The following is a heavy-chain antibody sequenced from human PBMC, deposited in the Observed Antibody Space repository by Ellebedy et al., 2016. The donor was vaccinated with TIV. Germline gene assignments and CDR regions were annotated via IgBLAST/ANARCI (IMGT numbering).Heavy chain of an antibody. D-gene: IGHD3-10*01. Sequence: MPSETLSLTCTVSGGSISSGGYYWSWIRQHPGKGLEWIGYIYYSGSTKYNPSLKSRVTISVDTSKNQFSLKLTSVTAADTAVYYCAREASGSNWVDFWGQGTLVTVSP. J-gene: IGHJ5*01. CDR1: GGSISSGGYY. CDR2: IYYSGST. V-gene: IGHV4-61*08. CDR3: AREASGSNWVDF.